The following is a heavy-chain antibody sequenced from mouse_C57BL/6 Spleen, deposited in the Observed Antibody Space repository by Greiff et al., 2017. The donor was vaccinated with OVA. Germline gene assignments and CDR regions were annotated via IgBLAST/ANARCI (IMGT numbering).Heavy chain of an antibody. CDR3: ARRGTGTWYFDV. Sequence: VHVKQSGPELVKPGASVKISCKASGYSFTGYYMNWVKQSPEKSLEWIGEINPSTGGTTYNQKFKAKATLTVDKSSSTAYMQLKSLTSEDSAVYYCARRGTGTWYFDVWGTGTTVTVSS. D-gene: IGHD4-1*01. J-gene: IGHJ1*03. V-gene: IGHV1-42*01. CDR2: INPSTGGT. CDR1: GYSFTGYY.